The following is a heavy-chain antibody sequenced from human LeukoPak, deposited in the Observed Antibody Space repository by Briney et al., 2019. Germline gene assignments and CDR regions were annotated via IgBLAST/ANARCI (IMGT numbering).Heavy chain of an antibody. CDR2: ISSSGSTV. J-gene: IGHJ4*02. CDR1: GFTFSDYY. CDR3: ARDHLDWVTFPFDY. V-gene: IGHV3-11*04. D-gene: IGHD3-9*01. Sequence: GGSLRLSCAASGFTFSDYYMSWIRQAPGKGLEWVSYISSSGSTVYYADSVKGRFTISGDNAKNSLYLQMNSLRAEDTAVYYCARDHLDWVTFPFDYWGQGTLVTVSS.